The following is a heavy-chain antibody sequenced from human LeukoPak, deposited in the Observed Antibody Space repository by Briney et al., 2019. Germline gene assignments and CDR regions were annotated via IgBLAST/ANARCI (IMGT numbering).Heavy chain of an antibody. D-gene: IGHD4-17*01. V-gene: IGHV1-46*01. J-gene: IGHJ4*02. Sequence: ASETVSCKASVYTFTSYYMHWVRQAPGQGLEWMGIIKPSGGSTRYAQKFQGRVTMTRDTSTSTVYMELSSLRSEDTAVYYCARNPVTTKYFDYWGQGTLVTVSS. CDR1: VYTFTSYY. CDR3: ARNPVTTKYFDY. CDR2: IKPSGGST.